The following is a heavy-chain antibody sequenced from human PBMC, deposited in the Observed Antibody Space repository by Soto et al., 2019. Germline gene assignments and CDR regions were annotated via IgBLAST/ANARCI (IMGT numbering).Heavy chain of an antibody. V-gene: IGHV1-69*02. CDR1: GGTFSSNT. CDR3: ARAISSGGRFSGMDG. Sequence: QVQLVQSGAEVKKPGSSVRVSCKASGGTFSSNTLSWVRQAPGQGLEWMGRITPVLDMADYEQKFQDRLTITADKSTTTVYMELGSLRSEDTAIYYCARAISSGGRFSGMDGWGQGTTVTVSS. J-gene: IGHJ6*02. D-gene: IGHD3-16*01. CDR2: ITPVLDMA.